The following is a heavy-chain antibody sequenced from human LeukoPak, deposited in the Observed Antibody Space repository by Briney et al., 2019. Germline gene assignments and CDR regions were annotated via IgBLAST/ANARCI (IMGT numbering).Heavy chain of an antibody. Sequence: PSETLSLTCTVSGGSISSYYWSWIRQPSGKGLEWIGYIYYSGSTNYNPSLKSRVTISVDTSKNQFSLKLSSVTAADTAVYYCARELDDYSNYDRWFDPWGQGTLVTVSS. J-gene: IGHJ5*02. V-gene: IGHV4-59*01. D-gene: IGHD4-11*01. CDR2: IYYSGST. CDR1: GGSISSYY. CDR3: ARELDDYSNYDRWFDP.